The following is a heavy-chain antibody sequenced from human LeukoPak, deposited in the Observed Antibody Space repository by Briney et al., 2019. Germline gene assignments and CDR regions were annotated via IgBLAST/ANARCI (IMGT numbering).Heavy chain of an antibody. CDR1: GGSISSYY. D-gene: IGHD3-22*01. CDR2: IYYSGST. CDR3: ARDPRKRYYYGSSGSNWFHP. J-gene: IGHJ5*02. Sequence: PSEALSLTCTVSGGSISSYYWSWIRQPPGKGLEWIGYIYYSGSTNYNPSLKSRVTISVDTSKNQFSLKLSSVTAADTAVYYCARDPRKRYYYGSSGSNWFHPWGQGTLVTVSS. V-gene: IGHV4-59*01.